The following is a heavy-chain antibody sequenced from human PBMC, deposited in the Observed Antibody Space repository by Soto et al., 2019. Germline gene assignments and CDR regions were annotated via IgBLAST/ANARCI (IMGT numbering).Heavy chain of an antibody. CDR1: GFTFSTHW. CDR3: AGDSPHDSTVAGDY. V-gene: IGHV3-74*01. Sequence: EVQLVEPGGGLVQPGGSLRLSCAASGFTFSTHWMHWVRQVPEKGLVWVSRINGDGSHTTYADSVRGRLTISRDNAKNTLYLQMNNLRVEDTAVYYCAGDSPHDSTVAGDYWGQGTLVTVSS. D-gene: IGHD3-22*01. CDR2: INGDGSHT. J-gene: IGHJ4*02.